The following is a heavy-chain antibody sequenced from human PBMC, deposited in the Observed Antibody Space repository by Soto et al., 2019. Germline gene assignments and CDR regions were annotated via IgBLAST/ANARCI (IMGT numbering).Heavy chain of an antibody. CDR3: AREISGWAPDAFDI. J-gene: IGHJ3*02. D-gene: IGHD6-19*01. CDR1: GFTFSGQY. CDR2: ARKKGNTYTT. V-gene: IGHV3-72*01. Sequence: PGGSLRLSCAGSGFTFSGQYMNWVRQAPGKGLEWVGRARKKGNTYTTEYAASVEGRFTISRDDSKNSLYLQMNSLKTEDTALYYCAREISGWAPDAFDIWGQGTMVTVSS.